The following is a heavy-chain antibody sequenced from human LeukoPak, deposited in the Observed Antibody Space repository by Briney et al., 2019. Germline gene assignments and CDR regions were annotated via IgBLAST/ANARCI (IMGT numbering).Heavy chain of an antibody. CDR2: IYHSGST. J-gene: IGHJ5*02. CDR1: GGSISSGGYS. V-gene: IGHV4-30-2*01. D-gene: IGHD3-22*01. Sequence: SETLSLTCAVSGGSISSGGYSWSWIRQPPGKGLEWIGYIYHSGSTYYNPSLKSRVTISVDRSKNQFSLKLSSVTAADTAVYYCATDFYDSTWGQGTLVTVSS. CDR3: ATDFYDST.